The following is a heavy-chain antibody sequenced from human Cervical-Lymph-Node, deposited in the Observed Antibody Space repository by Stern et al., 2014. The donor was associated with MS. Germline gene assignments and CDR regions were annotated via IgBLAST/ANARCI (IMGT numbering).Heavy chain of an antibody. V-gene: IGHV4-61*02. D-gene: IGHD1-26*01. CDR3: ARDDAVGATRYHYAMDV. CDR1: GGPIGSGTYY. Sequence: QVQLQESGPGLVKPSQTLALTCTVSGGPIGSGTYYWSWIRQPAGKGLEWIGRIYNSGSTSYNPLLKSRVTMSLATSKTQLSLYVSSVTAADTAVYYCARDDAVGATRYHYAMDVWGQGTTVTVSS. J-gene: IGHJ6*02. CDR2: IYNSGST.